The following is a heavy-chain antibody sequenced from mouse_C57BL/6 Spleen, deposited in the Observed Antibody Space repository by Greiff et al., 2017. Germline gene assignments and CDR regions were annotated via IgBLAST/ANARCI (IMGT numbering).Heavy chain of an antibody. CDR3: ARQTPNWCYFDY. Sequence: QVQLQQSGPGLVQPSQSLSITCTVSGFSLTSYGVHWVRQSPGKGLEWLGVIWSGGSTDFNAAFISRLSISKDNSKSQVFFKMNSLQADDTAIYYCARQTPNWCYFDYWGQGTTLTVSS. V-gene: IGHV2-2*01. J-gene: IGHJ2*01. CDR1: GFSLTSYG. D-gene: IGHD4-1*01. CDR2: IWSGGST.